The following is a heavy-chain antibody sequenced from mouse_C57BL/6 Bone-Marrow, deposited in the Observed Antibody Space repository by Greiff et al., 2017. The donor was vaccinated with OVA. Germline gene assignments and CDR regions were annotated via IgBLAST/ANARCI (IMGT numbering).Heavy chain of an antibody. V-gene: IGHV1-7*01. J-gene: IGHJ3*01. CDR3: AKHGVRFAY. CDR2: INPSSGST. Sequence: QVHVKQSGAELAKPGASVKLSCKASGYTFTSYWMHWVKQRPGQGLEWIGYINPSSGSTKYNQKFKDKATLTADKSSSTAYMQLSSLTYEDSAVYTSAKHGVRFAYWGQGTLVTVSA. CDR1: GYTFTSYW.